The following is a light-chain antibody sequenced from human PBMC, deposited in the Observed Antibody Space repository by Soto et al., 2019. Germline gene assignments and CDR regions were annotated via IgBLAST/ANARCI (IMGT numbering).Light chain of an antibody. CDR1: QGINSY. Sequence: DIQLTQSPSFLSASVGDRVIITCRASQGINSYLAWYQQKPGKGPNLLVYGASTLQSGVPSRFTGSGSGTKFTLTISSLQPEDCATDYCQQLNSYPLTFGGGTEVEIK. CDR3: QQLNSYPLT. CDR2: GAS. J-gene: IGKJ4*01. V-gene: IGKV1-9*01.